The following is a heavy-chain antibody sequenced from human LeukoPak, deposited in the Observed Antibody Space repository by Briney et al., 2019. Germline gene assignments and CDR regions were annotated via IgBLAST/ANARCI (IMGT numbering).Heavy chain of an antibody. J-gene: IGHJ4*02. CDR2: IYYSGST. CDR3: ARIGYSSSWAPDY. Sequence: PSETLSLTCTVSGGSISSSYYYWGWIRQPPGKGLEWIGSIYYSGSTYYNPSLKSRVTISVDTSKNQFSLKLSSVTAADTAVYYCARIGYSSSWAPDYWGQGTLVTVSS. CDR1: GGSISSSYYY. D-gene: IGHD6-13*01. V-gene: IGHV4-39*07.